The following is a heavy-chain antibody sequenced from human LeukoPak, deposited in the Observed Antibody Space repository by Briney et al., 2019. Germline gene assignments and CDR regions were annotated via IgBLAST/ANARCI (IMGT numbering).Heavy chain of an antibody. CDR3: ARACCSSTSQYAFDI. CDR1: GGSISSSSYY. Sequence: SETLSLTCTVSGGSISSSSYYWGWIRQPPGKGLEWIGSIYYSGSTYYNPSLKSRVTISVDTSKNQFSLKLSSVTAADTAVYYCARACCSSTSQYAFDIWGQGTMVTVSS. V-gene: IGHV4-39*07. J-gene: IGHJ3*02. CDR2: IYYSGST. D-gene: IGHD2-2*01.